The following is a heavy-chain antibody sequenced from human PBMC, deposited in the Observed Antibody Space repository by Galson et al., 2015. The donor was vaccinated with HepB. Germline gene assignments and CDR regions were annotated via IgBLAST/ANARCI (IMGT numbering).Heavy chain of an antibody. CDR2: IYHRGNT. D-gene: IGHD5-24*01. CDR3: AKQRDGYNFFDDS. J-gene: IGHJ4*02. Sequence: VSGGSISSSNWWSWVRHPPGKGLEWLGEIYHRGNTNYNPSLKSRVPLSVDKSKTHFSLRLSSVPAADTAVYYCAKQRDGYNFFDDSWGQGTLVTVS. CDR1: GGSISSSNW. V-gene: IGHV4-4*02.